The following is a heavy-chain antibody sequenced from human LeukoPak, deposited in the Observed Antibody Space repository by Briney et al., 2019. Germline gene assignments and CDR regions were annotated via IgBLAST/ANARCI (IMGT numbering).Heavy chain of an antibody. CDR3: ARLGYATANFDY. CDR1: GGSISSSSYY. D-gene: IGHD2-21*02. CDR2: IYYSGST. J-gene: IGHJ4*02. Sequence: SETLSLTCTVSGGSISSSSYYWGWIRQPPGKGLECIGSIYYSGSTYYNPSLKSRVTISVDTSKNQFSLKLSSVTAADTAVYYCARLGYATANFDYWGQGTLVTVSS. V-gene: IGHV4-39*01.